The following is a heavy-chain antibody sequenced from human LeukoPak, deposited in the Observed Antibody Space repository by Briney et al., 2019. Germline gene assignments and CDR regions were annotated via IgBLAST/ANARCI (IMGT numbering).Heavy chain of an antibody. D-gene: IGHD5-18*01. J-gene: IGHJ4*02. CDR3: ARGEAYSYGSVFDY. V-gene: IGHV4-38-2*02. CDR2: IYHSGST. CDR1: GYSISSGYY. Sequence: SETLSLTCTVSGYSISSGYYWGWIRQPPGKGLEWIGSIYHSGSTYYNPSLKSRVTISVDTSKNQFSLKLSSVTAADTAVYYCARGEAYSYGSVFDYWGQGTLVTVSS.